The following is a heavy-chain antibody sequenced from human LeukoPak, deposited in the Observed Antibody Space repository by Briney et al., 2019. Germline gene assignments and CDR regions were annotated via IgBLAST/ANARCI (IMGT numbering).Heavy chain of an antibody. CDR3: ARRLCGGDCYSTFSY. D-gene: IGHD2-21*02. Sequence: PSETLSLTCAVYGGSFSGYYWSWIRQPPGKGLEWIGEINHSGSTNYNPSLKSRVTISVDTSKNQFSLKLSSATAADTAVYYCARRLCGGDCYSTFSYWGQGTLVTVSS. CDR2: INHSGST. V-gene: IGHV4-34*01. J-gene: IGHJ4*02. CDR1: GGSFSGYY.